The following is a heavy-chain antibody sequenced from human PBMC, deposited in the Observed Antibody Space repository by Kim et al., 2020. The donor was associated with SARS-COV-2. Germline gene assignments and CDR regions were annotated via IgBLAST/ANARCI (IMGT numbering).Heavy chain of an antibody. Sequence: GGSLRLSCAASGFTFSSDWMSWVRQAPGKGLEWVANIKQDGSEKYYVDSVKGRFTISRDNAKNSLYLQMNSLRAEDTAVYYCARDIRGLTFDYWGQGTLVTVSS. CDR2: IKQDGSEK. CDR1: GFTFSSDW. V-gene: IGHV3-7*03. D-gene: IGHD1-20*01. J-gene: IGHJ4*02. CDR3: ARDIRGLTFDY.